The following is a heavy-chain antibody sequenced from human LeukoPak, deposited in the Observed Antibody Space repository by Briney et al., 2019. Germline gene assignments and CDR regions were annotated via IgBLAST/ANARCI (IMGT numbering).Heavy chain of an antibody. V-gene: IGHV3-30-3*01. J-gene: IGHJ4*02. D-gene: IGHD6-19*01. CDR3: AREPVSSPRNPGGMY. Sequence: PGGSLRLSCAASGFTFSSYAMHWVRQAPGKGLEWVAVISYDGSNKYYADSVKGRFTISRDNSKNTLYLQMNSLRAEDTAVYYCAREPVSSPRNPGGMYWGQGTLVTVSS. CDR2: ISYDGSNK. CDR1: GFTFSSYA.